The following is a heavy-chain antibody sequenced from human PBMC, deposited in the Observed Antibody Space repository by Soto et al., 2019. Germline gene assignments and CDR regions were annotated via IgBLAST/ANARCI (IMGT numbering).Heavy chain of an antibody. Sequence: EVQLVESGGGLVKPGGSLRLSCAASGFTFSSYSMNWVRQAPGKGLEWVSSISSSSSYIYYADSVKGRFTISRDNAKNSLYLQMNSLRAEDTAVYYCAREGSYSIGCPDYWGQGTLVTVSS. V-gene: IGHV3-21*01. CDR2: ISSSSSYI. D-gene: IGHD6-19*01. CDR1: GFTFSSYS. J-gene: IGHJ4*02. CDR3: AREGSYSIGCPDY.